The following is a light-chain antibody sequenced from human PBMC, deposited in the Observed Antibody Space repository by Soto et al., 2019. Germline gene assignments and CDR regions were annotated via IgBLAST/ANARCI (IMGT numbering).Light chain of an antibody. CDR2: EVS. CDR3: SSYTNTSTLV. Sequence: QSVLTQPASVSGSPGQSITIPCAGTSSDLGAYKYVSWYQQHPDKAPKLILYEVSRRPSGVSNRFSGSKSGNTASLTISGLLAEDEADYSCSSYTNTSTLVFGTGTKVNVL. V-gene: IGLV2-14*03. J-gene: IGLJ1*01. CDR1: SSDLGAYKY.